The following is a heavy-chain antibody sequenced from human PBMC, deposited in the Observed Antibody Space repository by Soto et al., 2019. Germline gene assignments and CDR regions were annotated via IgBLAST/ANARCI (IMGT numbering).Heavy chain of an antibody. Sequence: QVHLVQSGAEVKKPGASVKVSCKASGYTFTSYGITWVRQAPGQGLEWMGWISAHNGNTDYAQKLQGRVIVTRDTSTSTACRELRSLRSDDTAVYYCARGRYGDYWGQGALVTVSS. J-gene: IGHJ4*02. V-gene: IGHV1-18*01. D-gene: IGHD1-1*01. CDR2: ISAHNGNT. CDR1: GYTFTSYG. CDR3: ARGRYGDY.